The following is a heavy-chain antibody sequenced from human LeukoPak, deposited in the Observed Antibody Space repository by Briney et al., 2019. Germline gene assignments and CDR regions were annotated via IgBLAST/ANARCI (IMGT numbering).Heavy chain of an antibody. CDR3: ASFSPTTVTSDY. J-gene: IGHJ4*02. CDR1: GYTFTTYA. D-gene: IGHD1-1*01. CDR2: ISTYNGNT. V-gene: IGHV1-18*01. Sequence: ASVKVSCKASGYTFTTYAITWVRQAPGQGLEWMGWISTYNGNTNYAQKLQGRVTMTTDTSTSTAYMELRSLRSDDTAVYHCASFSPTTVTSDYWGQGTLVTVSS.